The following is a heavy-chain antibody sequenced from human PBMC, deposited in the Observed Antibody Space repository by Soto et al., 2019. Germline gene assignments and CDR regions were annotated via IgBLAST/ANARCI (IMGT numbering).Heavy chain of an antibody. Sequence: EVELLESGGGLVQPGGSLRLSCEASGFTFSDYWMHWVRQVPGGGLGWVARINDNVVITRYADSVKGRFTVSRDNANSTMFLQMTSLTAEDMSIYYCARGREYDVLTGYKGYWGQGTLVTVS. V-gene: IGHV3-74*01. J-gene: IGHJ4*02. CDR1: GFTFSDYW. CDR2: INDNVVIT. CDR3: ARGREYDVLTGYKGY. D-gene: IGHD3-9*01.